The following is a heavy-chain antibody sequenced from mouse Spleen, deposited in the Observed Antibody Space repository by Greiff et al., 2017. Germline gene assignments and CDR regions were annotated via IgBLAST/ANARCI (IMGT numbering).Heavy chain of an antibody. V-gene: IGHV1-54*01. J-gene: IGHJ4*01. CDR2: INPGSGGT. CDR3: ARSGYSNRYAMDY. Sequence: VQLQQSGAELVRPGTSVKVSCKASGYAFTNYLIEWVKQRPGQGLEWIGVINPGSGGTNYNEKFKGKATLTADKSSSTAYMQLSSLTSEDSAVYFCARSGYSNRYAMDYWGQGTSVTVSS. D-gene: IGHD2-5*01. CDR1: GYAFTNYL.